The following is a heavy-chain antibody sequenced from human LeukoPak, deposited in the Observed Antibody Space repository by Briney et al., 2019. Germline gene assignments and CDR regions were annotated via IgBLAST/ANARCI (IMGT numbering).Heavy chain of an antibody. J-gene: IGHJ5*02. D-gene: IGHD6-25*01. V-gene: IGHV4-4*07. CDR2: INTSGST. CDR3: AREGGDPRWLDP. CDR1: GGSISSYY. Sequence: PSETLSLTCTVSGGSISSYYGTWTRHSAGKGLEWIGRINTSGSTNYNPSLRSRVTMSVNTSKNQFSLNLTSVTAADTAVYSCAREGGDPRWLDPWGQGTLVTVSS.